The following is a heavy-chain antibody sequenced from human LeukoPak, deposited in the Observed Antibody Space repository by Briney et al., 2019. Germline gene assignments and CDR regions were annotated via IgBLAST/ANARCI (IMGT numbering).Heavy chain of an antibody. CDR3: ARERDGYNGN. Sequence: PGGSLRLSCAASGFTFSSYSMNWVRQAPGKGLEWVSYISSSSSTICYADSVKGRFTISRDNAKNSLYLQMNSLRAEDTAVYYCARERDGYNGNWGQGTLVTVSS. CDR1: GFTFSSYS. V-gene: IGHV3-48*04. D-gene: IGHD5-24*01. CDR2: ISSSSSTI. J-gene: IGHJ4*02.